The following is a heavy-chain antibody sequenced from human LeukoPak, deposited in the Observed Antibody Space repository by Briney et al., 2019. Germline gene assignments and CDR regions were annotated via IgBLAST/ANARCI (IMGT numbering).Heavy chain of an antibody. CDR1: GFTFSSYS. Sequence: GGSLRLSCAASGFTFSSYSMNWVRQAPGKGLEWVSSISSSSSYIYYADSVKGRFTISRDNAKNSLYLQMNSLRAEDTAVYYCARGGFGGNSDYWGQGTLVTVSS. CDR3: ARGGFGGNSDY. CDR2: ISSSSSYI. J-gene: IGHJ4*02. V-gene: IGHV3-21*01. D-gene: IGHD4-23*01.